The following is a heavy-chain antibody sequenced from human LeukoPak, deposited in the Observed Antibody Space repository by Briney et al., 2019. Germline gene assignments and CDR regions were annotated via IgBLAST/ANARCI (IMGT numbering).Heavy chain of an antibody. CDR1: GYSFTTYW. CDR2: IYAGDSDT. CDR3: ARSGYSGYEGDY. V-gene: IGHV5-51*01. Sequence: PGESLKISCKASGYSFTTYWIAWVRQMPGKGLEWMGIIYAGDSDTRYSPSFQGQVTISADKSISTAYLQWSSLKASDSAMYYCARSGYSGYEGDYWGQGTLVTVSS. D-gene: IGHD5-12*01. J-gene: IGHJ4*02.